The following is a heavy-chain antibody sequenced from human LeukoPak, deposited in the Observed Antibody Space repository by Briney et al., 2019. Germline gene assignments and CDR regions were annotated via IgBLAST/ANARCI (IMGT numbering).Heavy chain of an antibody. V-gene: IGHV1-8*01. J-gene: IGHJ4*02. D-gene: IGHD3-22*01. Sequence: ASVKVSCKASGYTFTSYDINWVRQATGQGLEWMGWMNHNSGNTGYAQKFQGRGTMTRNTSISTAYMELSSLRSEDTAVYYCARVEGHSSGAHSDYWGQGTLVTVSS. CDR1: GYTFTSYD. CDR2: MNHNSGNT. CDR3: ARVEGHSSGAHSDY.